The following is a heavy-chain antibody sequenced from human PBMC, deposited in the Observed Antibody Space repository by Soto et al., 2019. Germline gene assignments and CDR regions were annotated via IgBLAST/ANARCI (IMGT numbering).Heavy chain of an antibody. CDR3: ASEALGYCSGGSCYSDYYYGMDV. CDR2: INHSGST. V-gene: IGHV4-34*01. D-gene: IGHD2-15*01. Sequence: SETLSLTCAVYGGSFSGYYWSWIRQPPGKGLEWIGEINHSGSTNYNPSLKSRVTISVDTSKNQFSLKLSSVTAADTAVYYCASEALGYCSGGSCYSDYYYGMDVWGQGTTVTVSS. CDR1: GGSFSGYY. J-gene: IGHJ6*02.